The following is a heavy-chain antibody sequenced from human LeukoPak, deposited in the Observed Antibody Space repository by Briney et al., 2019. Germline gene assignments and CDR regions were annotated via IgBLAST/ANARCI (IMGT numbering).Heavy chain of an antibody. Sequence: ASVKVSCKASGYTFTSYYMHWVRQAPGQGLEWMGIINPSGGSTSYAQKFQGRVTMTMDTSTSTVYMELSSLRSEDTAVYYCASAYCGGDCYSPEEEYYYYGMDVWGKGTTVTVSS. D-gene: IGHD2-21*02. CDR1: GYTFTSYY. CDR2: INPSGGST. V-gene: IGHV1-46*01. CDR3: ASAYCGGDCYSPEEEYYYYGMDV. J-gene: IGHJ6*04.